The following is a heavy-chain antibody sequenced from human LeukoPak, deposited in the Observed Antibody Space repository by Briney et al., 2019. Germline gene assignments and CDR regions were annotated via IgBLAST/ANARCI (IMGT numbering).Heavy chain of an antibody. CDR3: ARGQYYYGAGSGLNWFDP. CDR2: INYSGTT. J-gene: IGHJ5*02. D-gene: IGHD3-10*01. V-gene: IGHV4-31*03. Sequence: PSQTLSLTCTVSGGSISSGGYYWSWIRQHPGKGLEWIGYINYSGTTYNNPSLKSRVTISVGTSKNQFSLNLRSVTAADTAVYYCARGQYYYGAGSGLNWFDPWGQGTLVTVSS. CDR1: GGSISSGGYY.